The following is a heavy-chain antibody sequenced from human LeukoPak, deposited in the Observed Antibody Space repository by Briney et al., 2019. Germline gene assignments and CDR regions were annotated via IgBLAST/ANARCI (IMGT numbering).Heavy chain of an antibody. CDR2: ISYDGSNK. CDR3: ARDARYCSGGSCYAAPGAFDI. D-gene: IGHD2-15*01. CDR1: GFTFSSYA. Sequence: GGSLRLSCAASGFTFSSYAMHWVRQAPGKGLEWVAVISYDGSNKYYADSVKGRFTISRDNSKNTLYLQMNSLRAEDTAVYYCARDARYCSGGSCYAAPGAFDIWGQGTMVTVSS. V-gene: IGHV3-30-3*01. J-gene: IGHJ3*02.